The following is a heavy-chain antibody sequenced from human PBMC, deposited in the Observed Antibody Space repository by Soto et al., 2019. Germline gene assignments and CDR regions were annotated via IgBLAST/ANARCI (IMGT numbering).Heavy chain of an antibody. D-gene: IGHD6-6*01. CDR3: ARDRIFSSSLFDY. CDR1: RFTFSSYS. CDR2: ISSSSSYI. V-gene: IGHV3-21*01. J-gene: IGHJ4*02. Sequence: EVQLVESGGGLVKPGGSLRLSCAASRFTFSSYSMNWVRQAPGKGLEWVSSISSSSSYIYYADSVKGRFTISRDNAKNSLYLQMNSLRAEDTAVYYCARDRIFSSSLFDYWGQGTLVTVSS.